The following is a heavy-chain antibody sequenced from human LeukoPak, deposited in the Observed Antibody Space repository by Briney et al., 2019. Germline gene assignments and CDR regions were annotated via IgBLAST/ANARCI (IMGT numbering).Heavy chain of an antibody. CDR1: RFSFSNSG. CDR2: MSVSGGST. D-gene: IGHD4-17*01. J-gene: IGHJ4*02. Sequence: PGGSLRFSCVASRFSFSNSGMSWVRQPPGKGLEWVSAMSVSGGSTYYAASVKGRFTMSRDNSKNTLYLQMNSLRAEDTAVYYCVTVTSDYWGQGTLVTVSS. V-gene: IGHV3-23*01. CDR3: VTVTSDY.